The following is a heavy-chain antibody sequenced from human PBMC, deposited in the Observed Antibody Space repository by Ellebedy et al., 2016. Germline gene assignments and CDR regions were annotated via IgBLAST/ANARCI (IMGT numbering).Heavy chain of an antibody. CDR3: ARAPLIWHLNNGMDV. CDR2: IFDIENS. V-gene: IGHV4-61*03. D-gene: IGHD1/OR15-1a*01. J-gene: IGHJ6*02. Sequence: SETLSLXCTVSGGSVNTDYYYWSWIRQPPGKGLEWIGYIFDIENSNDNPSLKSRVTISVDASRKHFSLKLRSVTAADTAVYYCARAPLIWHLNNGMDVWGQGTTVTVSS. CDR1: GGSVNTDYYY.